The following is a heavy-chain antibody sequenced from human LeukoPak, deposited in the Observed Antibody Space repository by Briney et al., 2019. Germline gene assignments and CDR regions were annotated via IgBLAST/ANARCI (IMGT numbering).Heavy chain of an antibody. V-gene: IGHV3-30*18. CDR1: GFTFSSYG. D-gene: IGHD2-2*01. CDR3: AKDLRYQLLSYYYYYGMDV. CDR2: ISYDGSNK. J-gene: IGHJ6*02. Sequence: GGSLRLSCAASGFTFSSYGMHWVRQAPGKGLEWVAVISYDGSNKYYADSVKGRFTISRDNSKNTLYLQMNGLRAEDTAVYYCAKDLRYQLLSYYYYYGMDVWGQGTTVTVSS.